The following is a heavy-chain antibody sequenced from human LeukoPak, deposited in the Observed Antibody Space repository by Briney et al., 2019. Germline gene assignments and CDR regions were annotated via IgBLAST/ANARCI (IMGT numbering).Heavy chain of an antibody. CDR3: ARAAIAAAGRIS. V-gene: IGHV3-66*01. CDR2: IYSGGST. CDR1: GFTVSSNY. D-gene: IGHD6-13*01. Sequence: GGSLRLSCAASGFTVSSNYMSWGRQAPGKGLEWVSVIYSGGSTYYADSVKGRFTISRDNSKNTLYLQMNSLRAEDTAVYYCARAAIAAAGRISWGQGTLVTVSS. J-gene: IGHJ5*02.